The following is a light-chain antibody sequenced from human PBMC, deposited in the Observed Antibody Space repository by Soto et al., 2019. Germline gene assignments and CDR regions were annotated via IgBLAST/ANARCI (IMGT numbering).Light chain of an antibody. CDR2: DAY. Sequence: EVVLTQSPVTLSLSPGERATLSCRASQSFRGLLAWYQQKPGQAPRLLIYDAYNRATGIPPRFSGSGSGTDFTLTISSLQSEDFAVYFCQQYNNWRSYTFGQGTKVDIK. V-gene: IGKV3-11*01. CDR1: QSFRGL. J-gene: IGKJ2*01. CDR3: QQYNNWRSYT.